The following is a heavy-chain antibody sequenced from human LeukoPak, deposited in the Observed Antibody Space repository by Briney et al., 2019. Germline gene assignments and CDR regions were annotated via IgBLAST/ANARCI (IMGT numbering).Heavy chain of an antibody. CDR3: ARGYGDFRVEGRYFHS. CDR2: VHYSGTA. Sequence: SETLSLTCTLSDGSITNYDWSWVRQPPGKGLEFIGHVHYSGTANYNPSLRSRVTISIDTSKKHFFLKLKSVTAADTAVYYCARGYGDFRVEGRYFHSWGQGTLVTVSP. D-gene: IGHD4-17*01. CDR1: DGSITNYD. J-gene: IGHJ4*02. V-gene: IGHV4-59*01.